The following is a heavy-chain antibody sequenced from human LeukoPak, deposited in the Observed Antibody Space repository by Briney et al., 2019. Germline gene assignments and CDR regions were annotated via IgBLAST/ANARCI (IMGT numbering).Heavy chain of an antibody. CDR2: IGTAGDT. CDR1: GFTFSRYD. D-gene: IGHD6-19*01. V-gene: IGHV3-13*01. J-gene: IGHJ4*02. CDR3: AGAGSETQWRAFDF. Sequence: LSGGSLRLSCAASGFTFSRYDMHWVRQATGKGLEWVSGIGTAGDTYYAGSVKGRFTISRENAKNSLYLQMNSLTAGDTAVYYCAGAGSETQWRAFDFWGQGALVTVSS.